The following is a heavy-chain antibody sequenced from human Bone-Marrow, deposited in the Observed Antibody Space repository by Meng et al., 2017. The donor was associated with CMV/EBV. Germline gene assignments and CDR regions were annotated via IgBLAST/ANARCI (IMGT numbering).Heavy chain of an antibody. Sequence: GGSLRLSCAGSGFIVTSKYMNWVRQAPGKGLEWVSVIYDDGSTYYADPVKGRFTISRDKSNNTVYLQMNSLGVEDTAVYYCATSLFDQEFWSGYYGGYFAYWGQGTLVTVSS. CDR2: IYDDGST. CDR3: ATSLFDQEFWSGYYGGYFAY. CDR1: GFIVTSKY. D-gene: IGHD3-3*01. V-gene: IGHV3-53*01. J-gene: IGHJ4*02.